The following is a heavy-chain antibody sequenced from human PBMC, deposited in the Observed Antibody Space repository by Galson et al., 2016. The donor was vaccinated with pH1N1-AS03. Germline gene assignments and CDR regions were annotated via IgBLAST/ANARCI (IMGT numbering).Heavy chain of an antibody. CDR1: GFTFSNYI. Sequence: SLRLSCAASGFTFSNYIMNWVRQAPGTGLAWVSSISSSSSYIYSADSVKGRFTISRDNAKNPLYLQMNSLRAEDTALYYCARGPAGTFDYWGQGTLVTVSS. D-gene: IGHD6-13*01. V-gene: IGHV3-21*01. J-gene: IGHJ4*02. CDR2: ISSSSSYI. CDR3: ARGPAGTFDY.